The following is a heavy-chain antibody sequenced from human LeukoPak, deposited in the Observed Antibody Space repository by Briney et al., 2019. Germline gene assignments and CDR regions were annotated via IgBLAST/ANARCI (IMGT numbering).Heavy chain of an antibody. J-gene: IGHJ4*02. D-gene: IGHD4-17*01. V-gene: IGHV3-30-3*01. CDR2: ISYDGSNK. Sequence: GGSLRLSCAASGFTFSSYAMHWVRQAPGKGLEWVAVISYDGSNKYYADSVKGRFTISRDNSKNTLYLQMNSLRAEDTAVYYCTTPDDYGDYRGYWGQGTLVTVSS. CDR3: TTPDDYGDYRGY. CDR1: GFTFSSYA.